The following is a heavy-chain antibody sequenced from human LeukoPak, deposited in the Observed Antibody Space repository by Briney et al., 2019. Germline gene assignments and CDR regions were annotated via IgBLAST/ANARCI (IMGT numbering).Heavy chain of an antibody. CDR1: GYTFTSYY. CDR3: ARSGSSSSSFDY. Sequence: ASVKVSCKASGYTFTSYYMHWVRQAPGQGLEWMGIINPSGGSTSYAQKLQGRVTMTTDTSTSTAYMELRSLRSDDTAVYYCARSGSSSSSFDYWGQGTLVTVSS. V-gene: IGHV1-46*01. J-gene: IGHJ4*02. D-gene: IGHD6-6*01. CDR2: INPSGGST.